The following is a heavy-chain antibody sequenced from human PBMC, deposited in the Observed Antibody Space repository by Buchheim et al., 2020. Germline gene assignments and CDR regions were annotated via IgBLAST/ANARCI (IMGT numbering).Heavy chain of an antibody. V-gene: IGHV4-61*02. J-gene: IGHJ1*01. Sequence: QVQLQESGPGLVKPSGTLSLTCAVSGGSISGGAYYWSWIRQSAGKGLEWIGRIYDSGTTNYNPSLQSRVTMSLDTSRNQFSLKLNSVTAADTAVYYCAMVRWYSGSGSMDHWGQG. CDR1: GGSISGGAYY. CDR2: IYDSGTT. CDR3: AMVRWYSGSGSMDH. D-gene: IGHD3-10*01.